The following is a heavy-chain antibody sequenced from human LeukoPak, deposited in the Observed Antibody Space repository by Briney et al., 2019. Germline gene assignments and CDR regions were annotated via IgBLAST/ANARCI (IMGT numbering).Heavy chain of an antibody. J-gene: IGHJ4*02. CDR1: GGTFSSYA. CDR3: ASKSLYY. Sequence: ASVKVSCKASGGTFSSYAISWVRQAPGKGLEWMGGFDPEDGETIYAQKFQGRVTMTEDTSTDTAYMELSSLRSEDTAVYYCASKSLYYWGQGTLVTVSS. CDR2: FDPEDGET. V-gene: IGHV1-24*01.